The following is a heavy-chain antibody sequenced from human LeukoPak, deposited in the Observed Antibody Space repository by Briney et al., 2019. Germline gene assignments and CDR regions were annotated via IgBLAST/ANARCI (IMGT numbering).Heavy chain of an antibody. Sequence: GGSLRLSCAASGFTFTSYVMSWVRQAPGKGLEWVSTISATGGYTYYADSVKGRFTISRDNSKNTLYLQMNGLRAEGTAVYYCAKDLLTGTSRARNFDYWGQGTLITVSS. D-gene: IGHD1/OR15-1a*01. CDR2: ISATGGYT. J-gene: IGHJ4*02. V-gene: IGHV3-23*01. CDR3: AKDLLTGTSRARNFDY. CDR1: GFTFTSYV.